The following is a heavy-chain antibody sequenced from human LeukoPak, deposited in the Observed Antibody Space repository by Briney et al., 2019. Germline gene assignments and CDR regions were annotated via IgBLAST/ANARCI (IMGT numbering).Heavy chain of an antibody. Sequence: HAGGSLRLSCAASGFTFSSYWMSWVRQAPGKGLEWVSAISGSGGSTYYADSVKGRFTISRDNSKNTLYLQMNSLRAEDTAVYYCARGPKYQLTIDYWGQGTLVTVSS. V-gene: IGHV3-23*01. CDR2: ISGSGGST. CDR3: ARGPKYQLTIDY. J-gene: IGHJ4*02. D-gene: IGHD2-2*01. CDR1: GFTFSSYW.